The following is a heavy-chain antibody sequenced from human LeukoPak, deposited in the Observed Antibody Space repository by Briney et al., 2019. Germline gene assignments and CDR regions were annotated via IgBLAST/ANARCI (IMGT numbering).Heavy chain of an antibody. D-gene: IGHD4-17*01. CDR2: ISGSGGST. CDR1: GFTVSSNY. V-gene: IGHV3-23*01. J-gene: IGHJ4*02. Sequence: GGSLRLSCAASGFTVSSNYMSWVRQAPGKGLEWVSAISGSGGSTYYADSVKGRFTISRDNSKNTLYLQMNSLRAEDTAVYYCAKSRPVTFADFDYWGQGTLVTVSS. CDR3: AKSRPVTFADFDY.